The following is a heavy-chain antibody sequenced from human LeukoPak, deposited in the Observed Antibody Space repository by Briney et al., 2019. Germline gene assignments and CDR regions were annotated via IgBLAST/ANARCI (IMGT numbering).Heavy chain of an antibody. CDR2: IYSGGST. V-gene: IGHV3-66*01. D-gene: IGHD3-10*01. CDR1: GFTVSSNY. Sequence: GGSLRLSCAASGFTVSSNYMSWVRQAPGEGLEWVSVIYSGGSTYYADSVKGRFTISRDNSKNTLYLQMNSLRAEDTAVYYCARGVLSPTFDYWGQGTLVTVSS. J-gene: IGHJ4*02. CDR3: ARGVLSPTFDY.